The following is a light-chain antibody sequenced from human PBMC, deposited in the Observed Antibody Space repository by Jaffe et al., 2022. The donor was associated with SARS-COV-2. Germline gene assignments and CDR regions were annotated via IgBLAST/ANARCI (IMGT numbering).Light chain of an antibody. J-gene: IGLJ1*01. V-gene: IGLV1-40*01. CDR3: QSYDSRLSGYV. CDR2: GNS. Sequence: QSVLTQPPSVSGAPGQRVTISCTGSGSNIGAGFDVHWYQQFPGTAPKLLIYGNSNRPSGVPDRFSGSKSGTSASLAITGLQAEDEADYYCQSYDSRLSGYVFGTGAKVTVL. CDR1: GSNIGAGFD.